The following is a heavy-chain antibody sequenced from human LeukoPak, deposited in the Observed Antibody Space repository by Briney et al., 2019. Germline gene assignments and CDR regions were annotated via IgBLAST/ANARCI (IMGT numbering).Heavy chain of an antibody. V-gene: IGHV3-53*01. CDR1: GFTFSSYA. J-gene: IGHJ4*02. Sequence: GGSLRLSCAASGFTFSSYAMSWVRQAPGKGLEWVSVIYSGGSTYYADSVKGRFTISRDNSKNTLYLQMNSLRAEDTAVYYCARAHYYDYVWGSYRSYYFDYWGQGTLVTVSS. CDR2: IYSGGST. CDR3: ARAHYYDYVWGSYRSYYFDY. D-gene: IGHD3-16*02.